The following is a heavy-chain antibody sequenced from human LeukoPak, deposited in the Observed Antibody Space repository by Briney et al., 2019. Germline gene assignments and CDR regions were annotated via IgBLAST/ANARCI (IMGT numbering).Heavy chain of an antibody. CDR2: INPNSGGT. D-gene: IGHD3-10*01. V-gene: IGHV1-2*02. CDR1: GYTFTGYY. Sequence: ASVKVSCKASGYTFTGYYMHWVRQAPGQGLEWMGWINPNSGGTNYAQKFQGRVTMTRDTSISTAYMELSRLRSDDTVVYYCARDYPYGSGSYYFDPWGQGTLVTVSS. J-gene: IGHJ5*02. CDR3: ARDYPYGSGSYYFDP.